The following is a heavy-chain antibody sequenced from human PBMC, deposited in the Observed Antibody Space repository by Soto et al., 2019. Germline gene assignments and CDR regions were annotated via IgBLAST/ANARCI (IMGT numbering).Heavy chain of an antibody. CDR3: AKDEYCNGGPCYL. Sequence: GGSLRLSCAASGFTFSSFGMHWVRQAPGKGLEWVAVISYDGSDENYADSVKGRFTLSRDNSKNTLYMQMNSLRAEDTAVYYCAKDEYCNGGPCYLWGQGTLVTVSS. J-gene: IGHJ5*02. V-gene: IGHV3-30*18. CDR2: ISYDGSDE. D-gene: IGHD2-15*01. CDR1: GFTFSSFG.